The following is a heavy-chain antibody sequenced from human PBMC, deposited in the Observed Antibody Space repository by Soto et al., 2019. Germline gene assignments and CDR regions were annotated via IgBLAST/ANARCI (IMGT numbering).Heavy chain of an antibody. CDR3: ARVRSDSSGWYEVDY. Sequence: PGVSMRLSCAAAGLTVSSNYMNLVRQAPGKGLESVSARHSGGSTYYAGSVKGRFTLSRDSSKNTLYLQMNSLRAEDTALYYCARVRSDSSGWYEVDYWGQGTLVTVSS. V-gene: IGHV3-53*01. J-gene: IGHJ4*02. CDR1: GLTVSSNY. CDR2: RHSGGST. D-gene: IGHD6-19*01.